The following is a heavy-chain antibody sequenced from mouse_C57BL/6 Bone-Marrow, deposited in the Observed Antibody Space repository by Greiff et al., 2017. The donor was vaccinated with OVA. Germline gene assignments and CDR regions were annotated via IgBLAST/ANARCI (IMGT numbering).Heavy chain of an antibody. D-gene: IGHD3-3*01. CDR3: ARRDPYYSMDD. V-gene: IGHV1-72*01. CDR1: GYTFTSYW. Sequence: QVQLQQSGAELVKPGASVKLSCKASGYTFTSYWMHWVKQRPGRGLEWIGRIDPNSGGNKYNEKFKSKATMTVDTPTSTAYMQLSSLTSEDAAVYYCARRDPYYSMDDWGKGTSGTVAS. J-gene: IGHJ4*01. CDR2: IDPNSGGN.